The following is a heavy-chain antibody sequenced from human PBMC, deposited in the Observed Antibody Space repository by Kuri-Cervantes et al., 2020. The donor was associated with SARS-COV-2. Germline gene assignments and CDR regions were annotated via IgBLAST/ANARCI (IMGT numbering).Heavy chain of an antibody. V-gene: IGHV4-39*01. CDR3: ARQSVVASDD. Sequence: GSLRLSCTVSGGSISSSSYYWGWIRQPPGKGLEWIGSIYYSGSTYYNPSLKSRVTISVDTSKNQFSLQLSSVTAADTAVYYCARQSVVASDDWGQGTLVTVSS. CDR1: GGSISSSSYY. CDR2: IYYSGST. J-gene: IGHJ4*02. D-gene: IGHD2-15*01.